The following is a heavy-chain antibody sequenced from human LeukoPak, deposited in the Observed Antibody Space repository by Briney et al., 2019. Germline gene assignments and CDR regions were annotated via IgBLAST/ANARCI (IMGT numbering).Heavy chain of an antibody. J-gene: IGHJ3*02. CDR1: GFAFSTYT. CDR3: ARDCGGGSCYGPYDAFDI. Sequence: KPGGSLRLSCAASGFAFSTYTMNWVRQAPGKGLEWISFISVSSSYIYYADSVKGRFTISRDNAKNSLYLQMNSLRAEDTAVYYCARDCGGGSCYGPYDAFDIWGQGTMVTVSS. V-gene: IGHV3-21*01. CDR2: ISVSSSYI. D-gene: IGHD2-15*01.